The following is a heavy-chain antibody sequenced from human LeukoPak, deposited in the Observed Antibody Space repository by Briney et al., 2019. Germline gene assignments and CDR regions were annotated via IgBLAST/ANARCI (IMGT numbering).Heavy chain of an antibody. Sequence: GGSLRLPCAASGFTLRYYAMIWVRHAPRKGLEWVSSISGSGDATYYADSVKGRFTISRDNSKNTVYLQMNSLRDGDTAVYYCVRDRIKYDIVIEPLVPWGQGALVTVSP. J-gene: IGHJ5*02. D-gene: IGHD3-9*01. V-gene: IGHV3-23*01. CDR1: GFTLRYYA. CDR3: VRDRIKYDIVIEPLVP. CDR2: ISGSGDAT.